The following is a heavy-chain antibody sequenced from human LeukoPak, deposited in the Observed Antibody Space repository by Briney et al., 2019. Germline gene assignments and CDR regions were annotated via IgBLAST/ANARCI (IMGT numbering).Heavy chain of an antibody. CDR2: FDPEDGET. CDR1: GYTLTKLY. D-gene: IGHD2-21*01. V-gene: IGHV1-24*01. CDR3: GTLRWHIIELHYYYAMDV. J-gene: IGHJ6*02. Sequence: ASVRVSFKVSGYTLTKLYIHWVRQAPGKGLEWMGGFDPEDGETIYAQQFQGRVTMTEDTSSDTAYMELKNLRSEDTAVYYCGTLRWHIIELHYYYAMDVWGQGTTVTVSS.